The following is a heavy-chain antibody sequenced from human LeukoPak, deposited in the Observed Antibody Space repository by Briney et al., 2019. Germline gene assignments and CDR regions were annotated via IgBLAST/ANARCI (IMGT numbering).Heavy chain of an antibody. V-gene: IGHV2-5*02. J-gene: IGHJ4*02. CDR2: IYWDDNK. Sequence: SGPTLVKPTQTLTLTCTFSGFSLSTSGVGVGWIRQPPGKALEWLALIYWDDNKPYNPSLKSRLTITKDTSKNQVVLTMTNMDPVDTATYYCAHYGDYRFMYYFDHWGQGTLVTASS. CDR1: GFSLSTSGVG. D-gene: IGHD4-17*01. CDR3: AHYGDYRFMYYFDH.